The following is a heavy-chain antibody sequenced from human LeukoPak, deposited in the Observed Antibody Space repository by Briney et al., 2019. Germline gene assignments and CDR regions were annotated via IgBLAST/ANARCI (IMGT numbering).Heavy chain of an antibody. CDR2: INPSGGST. V-gene: IGHV1-46*01. J-gene: IGHJ4*02. D-gene: IGHD6-13*01. CDR3: ARAIFGIAAAGRAYYFDY. Sequence: GASVKVSCKESGYTFTSYYMHWVRQAPGQGLEWMGIINPSGGSTSYAQKFQGRVTMTRDTSTSTVYMELSSLRSEDTAVYYCARAIFGIAAAGRAYYFDYWGQGTLVTVSS. CDR1: GYTFTSYY.